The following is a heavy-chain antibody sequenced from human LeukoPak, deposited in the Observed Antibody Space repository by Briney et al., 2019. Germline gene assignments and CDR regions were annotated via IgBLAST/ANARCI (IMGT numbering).Heavy chain of an antibody. CDR3: ARADSSSWYGLRINYYYYGMDV. Sequence: GRSLRLSCVASGFTFSNYAIHWVRQAPGKGLEWVAVISYDGNKKYYADSVKGRFTISRDNSKNTLYLQMNSLRAEDTAVYYCARADSSSWYGLRINYYYYGMDVWGQGTTVTVSS. CDR1: GFTFSNYA. CDR2: ISYDGNKK. J-gene: IGHJ6*02. D-gene: IGHD6-13*01. V-gene: IGHV3-30*03.